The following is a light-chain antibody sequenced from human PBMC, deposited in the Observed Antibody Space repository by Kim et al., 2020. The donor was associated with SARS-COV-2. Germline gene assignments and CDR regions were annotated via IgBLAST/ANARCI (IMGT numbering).Light chain of an antibody. Sequence: ALGQTVRITCQGDILRSYYAAWYQQKPGQAPVVVLYGKNNRPSGTPDRFSGSDSGNTGSLTITGVQAEDEAAYYCSSRDSSGNHWVFGGGTQLTVL. CDR3: SSRDSSGNHWV. V-gene: IGLV3-19*01. CDR2: GKN. J-gene: IGLJ3*02. CDR1: ILRSYY.